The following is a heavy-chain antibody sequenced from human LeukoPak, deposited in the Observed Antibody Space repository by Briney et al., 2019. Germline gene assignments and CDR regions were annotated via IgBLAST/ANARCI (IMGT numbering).Heavy chain of an antibody. CDR3: ARADRLHGGPYLIGP. V-gene: IGHV1-2*02. Sequence: ASVKVSCKASGYSFTDYYMHWVRQAPGQGLEWMGWINPNSGGTNSAQKFQGRVTMTRDTSITTVYMEVSWLTSDDTAIYYCARADRLHGGPYLIGPWGQRTLVTVSS. CDR1: GYSFTDYY. J-gene: IGHJ5*02. CDR2: INPNSGGT. D-gene: IGHD2-21*01.